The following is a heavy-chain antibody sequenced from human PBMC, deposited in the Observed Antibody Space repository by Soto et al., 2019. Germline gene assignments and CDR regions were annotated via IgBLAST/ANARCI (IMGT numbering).Heavy chain of an antibody. J-gene: IGHJ4*02. CDR2: IHNTGRT. D-gene: IGHD1-26*01. V-gene: IGHV4-30-4*01. CDR1: GGSISSGDYY. CDR3: ARAWAGGTFRVDY. Sequence: QVQLQESGPGLVKPSQTLSLTCTVSGGSISSGDYYWSWIRQTPGRGLEGIGFIHNTGRTYYNPSLQSRASISVDTPKNQFSLSMTSLAATDTAIYYCARAWAGGTFRVDYWGQGTLVTVSS.